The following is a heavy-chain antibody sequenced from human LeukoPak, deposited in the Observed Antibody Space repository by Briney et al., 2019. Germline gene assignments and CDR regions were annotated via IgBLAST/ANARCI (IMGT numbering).Heavy chain of an antibody. J-gene: IGHJ5*02. CDR1: GFTFDDYA. Sequence: PGGSLRLSCAASGFTFDDYAMHWVRQAPGKGLEWVSGISGSGGSTYYADSVKGRFTISRDNSMNTLYLQMNSLRAEDTAVYYCAKDRKVVPAASFDPWGQGTLVTVSS. D-gene: IGHD2-2*01. CDR3: AKDRKVVPAASFDP. CDR2: ISGSGGST. V-gene: IGHV3-23*01.